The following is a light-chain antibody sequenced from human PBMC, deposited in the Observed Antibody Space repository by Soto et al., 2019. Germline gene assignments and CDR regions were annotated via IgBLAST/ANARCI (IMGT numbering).Light chain of an antibody. J-gene: IGKJ5*01. CDR2: AAS. Sequence: DIQMTQSPSSLSASVGDRVTITFRASQIISSYLNWYQQKPGKAPKLLIYAASSLQSGVPSRFSGSGSGTDFTLTISSLQPEDFATYYCQQSYSTPPITFGQGTRLEIK. CDR1: QIISSY. V-gene: IGKV1-39*01. CDR3: QQSYSTPPIT.